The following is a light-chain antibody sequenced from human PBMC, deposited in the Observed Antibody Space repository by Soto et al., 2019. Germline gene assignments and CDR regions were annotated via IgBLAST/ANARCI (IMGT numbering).Light chain of an antibody. Sequence: DIQMAQSPSSLSVSVGDRVIISCRASQSMSSYLSWYQQKPGKAPKLLIYAASSLQSGVPSRFRGSGSGTDFTLPITSLQPEDFATYYCQQSYNSPYTFGQGTKLEIK. J-gene: IGKJ2*01. CDR3: QQSYNSPYT. V-gene: IGKV1-39*01. CDR1: QSMSSY. CDR2: AAS.